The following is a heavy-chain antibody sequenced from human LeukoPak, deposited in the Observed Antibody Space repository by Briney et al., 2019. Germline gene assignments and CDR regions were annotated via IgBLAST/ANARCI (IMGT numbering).Heavy chain of an antibody. CDR2: IYHSGST. D-gene: IGHD2-15*01. J-gene: IGHJ4*02. V-gene: IGHV4-30-2*01. Sequence: SQTLSLTCAVSGGSIGSGGYSWGWIRQPPGKGLEWIGYIYHSGSTYYNPSLKSRVTISVDRSKNQFSLKLSSVTAADTAVYYCARGRVAGFDYWGQGTLVTVSS. CDR3: ARGRVAGFDY. CDR1: GGSIGSGGYS.